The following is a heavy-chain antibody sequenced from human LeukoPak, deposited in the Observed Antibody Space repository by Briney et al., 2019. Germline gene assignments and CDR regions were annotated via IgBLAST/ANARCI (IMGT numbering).Heavy chain of an antibody. CDR3: AKDHEELSELTPFDY. D-gene: IGHD1-26*01. CDR1: GFTFSSYG. J-gene: IGHJ4*02. V-gene: IGHV3-30*18. Sequence: SLPLSCAASGFTFSSYGMHWVRQAPGKGLEWVAVISYDGSNKYYADSVKGRFTISRDNSKNTLYLQMNSLRAEDTAVYYCAKDHEELSELTPFDYWGQGTL. CDR2: ISYDGSNK.